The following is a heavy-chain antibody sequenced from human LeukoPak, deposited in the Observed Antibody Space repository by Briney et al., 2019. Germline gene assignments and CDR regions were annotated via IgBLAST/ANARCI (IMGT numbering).Heavy chain of an antibody. D-gene: IGHD2-15*01. CDR3: ARGRGYCSGGSCPFDY. J-gene: IGHJ4*02. V-gene: IGHV1-69*04. CDR2: IIPILGIA. CDR1: GGTFSSYA. Sequence: SVKVSCKASGGTFSSYAISWVRQAPGQGLGWMGRIIPILGIANYAQKFQGRVTITADKSTSTAYMELSSLRSEDTAVYYCARGRGYCSGGSCPFDYWGQGTLVTVSS.